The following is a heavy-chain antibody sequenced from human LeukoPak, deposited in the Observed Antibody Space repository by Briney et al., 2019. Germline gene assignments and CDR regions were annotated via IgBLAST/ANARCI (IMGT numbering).Heavy chain of an antibody. CDR3: CRVHFGGAPAY. V-gene: IGHV3-72*01. CDR2: VGNTPNSDST. D-gene: IGHD3-16*01. J-gene: IGHJ4*02. CDR1: GFTVTNAW. Sequence: GGSLRLSCKVSGFTVTNAWMNWVRQAPGRGLEWVSRVGNTPNSDSTYYAAPVKGRFTISRDDSKNSLYLHMDSLKTEDTAVYYCCRVHFGGAPAYWGRGTLVTVSS.